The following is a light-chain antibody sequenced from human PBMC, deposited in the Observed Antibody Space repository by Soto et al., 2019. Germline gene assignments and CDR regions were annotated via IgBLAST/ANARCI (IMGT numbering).Light chain of an antibody. CDR3: QHYNSYSEA. J-gene: IGKJ1*01. CDR1: QTISSW. CDR2: KAS. Sequence: DIPITQSPSTLSGSVRDRGTITCRASQTISSWLAWYQQKPGKAPKLLIYKASTLKSGVPSRFSGSGSGAEFTLTISSLQPDDFATYYCQHYNSYSEAFGQGSKVAIK. V-gene: IGKV1-5*03.